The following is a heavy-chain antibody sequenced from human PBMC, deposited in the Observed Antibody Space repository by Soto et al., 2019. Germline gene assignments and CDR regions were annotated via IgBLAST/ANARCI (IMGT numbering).Heavy chain of an antibody. Sequence: EVQLLESGGGLVQPGGSLRLSCAASGFTFSSYAMSWVRQAPGKGVEWVSAISGSGGSTYYADSVKGRFTISRDNSKHTLYLQMNSLRAEDTAVYYCAKDYGYRGIFDYWGQGTLVTVSS. J-gene: IGHJ4*02. CDR2: ISGSGGST. CDR1: GFTFSSYA. V-gene: IGHV3-23*01. CDR3: AKDYGYRGIFDY. D-gene: IGHD6-25*01.